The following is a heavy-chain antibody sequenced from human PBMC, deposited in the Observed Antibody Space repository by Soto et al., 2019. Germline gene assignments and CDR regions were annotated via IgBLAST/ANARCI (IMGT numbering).Heavy chain of an antibody. J-gene: IGHJ4*02. CDR3: ATSSDCSPLLDY. Sequence: ASVKVSCKASEHTFTGYYLHWVRQAPGQGLEWMGWINPNGGGTIYAQKFQGRLTMTRDTSITTVYMELSRLRADDTAFYFCATSSDCSPLLDYCGQGTMVTVYS. CDR1: EHTFTGYY. D-gene: IGHD6-19*01. CDR2: INPNGGGT. V-gene: IGHV1-2*02.